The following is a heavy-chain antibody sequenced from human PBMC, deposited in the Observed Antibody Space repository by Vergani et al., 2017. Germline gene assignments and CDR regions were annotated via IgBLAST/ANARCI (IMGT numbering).Heavy chain of an antibody. D-gene: IGHD3-10*01. CDR2: INHSGST. J-gene: IGHJ3*02. Sequence: QVQLQQWGAGLLKPSETLSLTCAVYGGSFSGYYWSWIRQPPGKGLEWIGEINHSGSTNYNPSLKSRVTISVDTPKNQFSLELSSVTAADTAVYYCAREARRITMVRGVLGAFDIWGQGTMVTVSS. V-gene: IGHV4-34*01. CDR1: GGSFSGYY. CDR3: AREARRITMVRGVLGAFDI.